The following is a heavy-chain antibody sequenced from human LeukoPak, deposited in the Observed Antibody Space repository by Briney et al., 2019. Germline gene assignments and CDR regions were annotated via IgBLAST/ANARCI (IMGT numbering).Heavy chain of an antibody. CDR3: AREPRRAMGVTFFDY. Sequence: GGSLRLSCAASGFTFSSYEMNWVRQAPGKGLEWVSYISSSGSTIYYADSVKGRFTISRDNAKNSLYLQMNSLRAEDTAVYYCAREPRRAMGVTFFDYWDQGTLVTVSS. CDR2: ISSSGSTI. V-gene: IGHV3-48*03. J-gene: IGHJ4*02. CDR1: GFTFSSYE. D-gene: IGHD5-18*01.